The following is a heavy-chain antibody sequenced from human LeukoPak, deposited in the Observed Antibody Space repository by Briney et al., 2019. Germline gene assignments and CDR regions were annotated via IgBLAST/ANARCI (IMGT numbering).Heavy chain of an antibody. V-gene: IGHV4-39*07. D-gene: IGHD3-10*01. CDR2: IYYSGST. CDR3: ARARSGSYYNPTYYFDY. Sequence: SETLSLICTVSGASVSGDPYYWGWIRQPPGKGLEWIGNIYYSGSTYYNASLQSRVTISIETSKNQFSLKLSSVTAADTAVYYCARARSGSYYNPTYYFDYWGQGTLVTVSS. J-gene: IGHJ4*02. CDR1: GASVSGDPYY.